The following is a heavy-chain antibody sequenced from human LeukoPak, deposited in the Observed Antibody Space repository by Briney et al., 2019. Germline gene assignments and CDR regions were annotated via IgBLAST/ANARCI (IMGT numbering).Heavy chain of an antibody. CDR2: IHPEGDEK. Sequence: PGGSLRLSWVASGFTLANFWMSWVRHSPGRGLEWVANIHPEGDEKYHVESVMGRFTISRDNAESSLFLQMNGLRAEDTAVYYCARGDAFSGDHWGQGTLVTVSS. J-gene: IGHJ4*02. CDR1: GFTLANFW. V-gene: IGHV3-7*04. CDR3: ARGDAFSGDH.